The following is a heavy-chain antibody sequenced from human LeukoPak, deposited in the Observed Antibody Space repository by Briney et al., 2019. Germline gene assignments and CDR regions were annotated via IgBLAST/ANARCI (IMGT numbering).Heavy chain of an antibody. V-gene: IGHV1-18*01. CDR3: ARGREVAAKFSSFDY. CDR1: GHTFTSYG. Sequence: ASVKVSCKASGHTFTSYGISWVRQAPGQGLEWMGWISAYNGNTNYAQKLQGRVTMTTDTSTSTAYMELRSLRSDDTAVYYCARGREVAAKFSSFDYWGQGTLVTVSS. J-gene: IGHJ4*02. CDR2: ISAYNGNT. D-gene: IGHD6-13*01.